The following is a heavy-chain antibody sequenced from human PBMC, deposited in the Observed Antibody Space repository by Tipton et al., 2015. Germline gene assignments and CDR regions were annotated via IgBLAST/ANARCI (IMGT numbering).Heavy chain of an antibody. CDR2: VIPKFSKT. V-gene: IGHV1-69*18. CDR1: GDTFTNYG. D-gene: IGHD7-27*01. J-gene: IGHJ5*02. Sequence: QVQLVQSGAEVKKPGSSVKVSCKASGDTFTNYGLTWVRQAPGQGLEWMGTVIPKFSKTEYSENFQGRLTITADESTTTAYMELSSLTSADTAVYFCARGELLETGGHWFNGNWLDPWGQGTLVTVS. CDR3: ARGELLETGGHWFNGNWLDP.